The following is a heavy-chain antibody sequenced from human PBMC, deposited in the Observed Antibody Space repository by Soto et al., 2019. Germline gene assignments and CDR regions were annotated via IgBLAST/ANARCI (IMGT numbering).Heavy chain of an antibody. J-gene: IGHJ4*02. CDR3: ARSKVYGASNLAY. CDR1: GGSFSDHY. D-gene: IGHD3-10*01. Sequence: PSETLSLTCAVYGGSFSDHYSTWIRQPPGKGLEWIGEISHSGSTDYNPSLKSRVTISLDTSKNLLSLKLSSVTAADTAVYYCARSKVYGASNLAYWGQGTPVTVSS. CDR2: ISHSGST. V-gene: IGHV4-34*01.